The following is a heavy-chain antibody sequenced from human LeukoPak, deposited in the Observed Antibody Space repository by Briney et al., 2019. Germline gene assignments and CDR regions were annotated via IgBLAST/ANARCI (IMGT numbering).Heavy chain of an antibody. CDR1: GYSFTSYW. CDR3: ARHPGAPFYIVVVPAVPFDP. D-gene: IGHD2-2*01. Sequence: GESLKTSCKGSGYSFTSYWISWVRQMPGKGLEWMGRIDPRDSYTNYSPSFQGHVTISADKSISTAYLQWSSLKASDTAMYYCARHPGAPFYIVVVPAVPFDPWGQGTLVTVSS. CDR2: IDPRDSYT. J-gene: IGHJ5*02. V-gene: IGHV5-10-1*01.